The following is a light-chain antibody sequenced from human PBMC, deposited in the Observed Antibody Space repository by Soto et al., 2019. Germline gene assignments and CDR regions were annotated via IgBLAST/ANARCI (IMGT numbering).Light chain of an antibody. CDR2: AVS. Sequence: VMTQRLVTLAVSQGDTATLSCRASQRVSSHVAWYQRKPGQAPRILIYAVSTRATGISVRFRGSGFETEFTLTISRLEPEDFAVYYCQQRSNLVRFGPGTLLEVK. CDR3: QQRSNLVR. CDR1: QRVSSH. V-gene: IGKV3-11*01. J-gene: IGKJ5*01.